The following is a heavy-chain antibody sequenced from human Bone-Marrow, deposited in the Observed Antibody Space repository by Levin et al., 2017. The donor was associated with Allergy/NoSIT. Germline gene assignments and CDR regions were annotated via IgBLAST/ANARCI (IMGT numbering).Heavy chain of an antibody. Sequence: SGGSLRLSCAASGFTFSRDPMTWVRQSPAKGLEWVSTISGSGELTYYTDSVKGRFTISRDNSKSTLYLEMNNLRAEDTAIYYCTKFMNDYTSYWGQGTLVTVSS. CDR3: TKFMNDYTSY. D-gene: IGHD4-11*01. CDR2: ISGSGELT. V-gene: IGHV3-23*01. J-gene: IGHJ4*02. CDR1: GFTFSRDP.